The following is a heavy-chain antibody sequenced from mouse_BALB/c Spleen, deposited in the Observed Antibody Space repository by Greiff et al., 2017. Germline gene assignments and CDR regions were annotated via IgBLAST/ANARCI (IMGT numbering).Heavy chain of an antibody. Sequence: EVQLVESGGDLVKPGGSLKLSCAASGFTFSSYGMSWVRQTPDKRLEWVATISSGGSYTYYPDSVKGRFTISRDNAKNTLYLQMSSLKSEDTAMYYCARHDYGHAMDYWGQGASVTVSS. J-gene: IGHJ4*01. CDR2: ISSGGSYT. CDR1: GFTFSSYG. D-gene: IGHD1-1*01. V-gene: IGHV5-6*01. CDR3: ARHDYGHAMDY.